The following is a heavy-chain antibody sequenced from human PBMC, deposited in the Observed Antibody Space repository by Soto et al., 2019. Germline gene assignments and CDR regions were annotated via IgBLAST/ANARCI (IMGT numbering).Heavy chain of an antibody. CDR3: AIDQGNDGFGVVTVYYYYGMDV. Sequence: GASVKVSCKASGYTFTSYGISWVRQAPGQGLEWMGWISAYNGNTNYAQKLQGRVTMTTDTSTSTAYMELRSLRSDDTAVYYCAIDQGNDGFGVVTVYYYYGMDVWGQGTTVTVSS. CDR2: ISAYNGNT. V-gene: IGHV1-18*01. CDR1: GYTFTSYG. J-gene: IGHJ6*02. D-gene: IGHD3-3*01.